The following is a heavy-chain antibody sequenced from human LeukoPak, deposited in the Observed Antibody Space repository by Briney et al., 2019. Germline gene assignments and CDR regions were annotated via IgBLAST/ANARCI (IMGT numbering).Heavy chain of an antibody. V-gene: IGHV3-30*04. CDR1: GFTFSSYA. CDR2: ISYDGSNK. CDR3: AKGKYYNILTGFYKRDDAFDL. J-gene: IGHJ3*01. D-gene: IGHD3-9*01. Sequence: PGGSLRLSCAASGFTFSSYAMHWVRQAPGKGLEWVAVISYDGSNKYYADSVKGRFTISRDNSKNTLYLQMNSLRPEDTAVYYCAKGKYYNILTGFYKRDDAFDLWGQGTMVTVSS.